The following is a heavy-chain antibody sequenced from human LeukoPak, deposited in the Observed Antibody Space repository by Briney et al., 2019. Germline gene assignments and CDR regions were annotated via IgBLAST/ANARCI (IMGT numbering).Heavy chain of an antibody. J-gene: IGHJ6*02. V-gene: IGHV1-2*02. D-gene: IGHD3-3*01. CDR1: GYTFTSYG. Sequence: ASVKVSCKASGYTFTSYGISWVRQAPGQGLEWMGWINPNSGGTNYAQKFQGRVTMTRDTSISTAYMELSGLRSDDTAVYYCARETTIFGVVDLDYYYYGMDVWGQGTTVTVSS. CDR3: ARETTIFGVVDLDYYYYGMDV. CDR2: INPNSGGT.